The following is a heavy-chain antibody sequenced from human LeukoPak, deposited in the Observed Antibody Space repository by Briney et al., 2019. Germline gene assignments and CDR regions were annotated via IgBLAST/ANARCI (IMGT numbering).Heavy chain of an antibody. Sequence: GGSLRLSCAASGFTFSNYNINWVRQAPGKGLEWVSSISSRGSYIYYADSVKGRFATSADNAMNSLYLQMNSLRAEDTAVYYCARGYSSSWYDLYYFDYWGQGTLVTVSS. CDR1: GFTFSNYN. D-gene: IGHD6-13*01. V-gene: IGHV3-21*01. CDR3: ARGYSSSWYDLYYFDY. CDR2: ISSRGSYI. J-gene: IGHJ4*02.